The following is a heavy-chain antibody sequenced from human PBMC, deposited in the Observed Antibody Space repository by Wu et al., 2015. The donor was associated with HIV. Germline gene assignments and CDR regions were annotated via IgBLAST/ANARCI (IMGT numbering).Heavy chain of an antibody. D-gene: IGHD5-18*01. CDR1: GYTFSSYD. J-gene: IGHJ5*02. CDR3: ARGRGTQGGNTTMEDWFDP. CDR2: NNPNSGNT. Sequence: QVQLVQSGVEVKKSGASVKVSCKASGYTFSSYDINWVRQATGQGLEWMGWNNPNSGNTGYAQKFQGRISMTRNTSTSTAYMELNGLRSEDTAVYYCARGRGTQGGNTTMEDWFDPWGQGTLVIVSS. V-gene: IGHV1-8*01.